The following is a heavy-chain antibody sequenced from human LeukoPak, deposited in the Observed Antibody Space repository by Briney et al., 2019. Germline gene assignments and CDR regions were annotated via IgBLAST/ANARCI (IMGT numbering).Heavy chain of an antibody. D-gene: IGHD3-22*01. V-gene: IGHV1-46*01. CDR3: ARVGGYDSSGYYSDAFDI. J-gene: IGHJ3*02. Sequence: ASVKVSCKASGYTFTSYYMHWVRHAPGQGLEWMGIINPSGGSTSYAQKFQGRVTMTRDTSTSTVYMELSSLRSEDTAVYYCARVGGYDSSGYYSDAFDIWGQGTMVTVSS. CDR1: GYTFTSYY. CDR2: INPSGGST.